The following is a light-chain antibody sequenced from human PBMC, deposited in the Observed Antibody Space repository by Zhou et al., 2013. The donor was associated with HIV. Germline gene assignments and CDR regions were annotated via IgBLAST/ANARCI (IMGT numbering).Light chain of an antibody. J-gene: IGKJ2*01. CDR2: AAS. Sequence: DIQLTQSPSLLSASVGDSVTITCRASRGVSTFLGWYQQKPGKAPKRLIYAASSLQSGVPSRFSGSGSGTEFTLTISSLQPEDFATYYCLQHNSYPXTFGQGTKLEIK. CDR3: LQHNSYPXT. V-gene: IGKV1-17*01. CDR1: RGVSTF.